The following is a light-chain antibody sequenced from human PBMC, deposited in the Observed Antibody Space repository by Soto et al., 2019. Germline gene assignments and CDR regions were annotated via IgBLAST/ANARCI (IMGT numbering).Light chain of an antibody. CDR3: QHYSAFSVT. Sequence: DIQMTQSPSILSASVGDRVTITCRASQSISSWLAWYQQKPGKAPNLLIHKASHLESGVPSRFSGSGSGTEFTFTISSLQPGDLATYYCQHYSAFSVTFGQGTKVDIK. V-gene: IGKV1-5*03. J-gene: IGKJ1*01. CDR2: KAS. CDR1: QSISSW.